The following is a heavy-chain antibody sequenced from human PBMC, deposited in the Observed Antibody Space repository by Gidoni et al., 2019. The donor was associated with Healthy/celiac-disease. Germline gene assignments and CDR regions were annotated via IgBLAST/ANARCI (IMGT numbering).Heavy chain of an antibody. D-gene: IGHD5-12*01. CDR1: GYSFTSYW. J-gene: IGHJ3*02. V-gene: IGHV5-51*01. Sequence: VQLVQSGAEVKKPGASLTISCKGSGYSFTSYWIGWLRQMPGKGLDWMGIIYPGDSDTRYSPSFQGQVTIAADKAISTAYLQWSSLKASDTAMYYCALVAWPAFDIWGQGTMVTVSS. CDR2: IYPGDSDT. CDR3: ALVAWPAFDI.